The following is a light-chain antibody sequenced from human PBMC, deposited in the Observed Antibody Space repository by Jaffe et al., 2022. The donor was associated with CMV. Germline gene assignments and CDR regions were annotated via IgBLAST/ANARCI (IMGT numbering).Light chain of an antibody. Sequence: EIVLTQSPDFQSVTPMEKVTITCRASQSIGSDLHWYQQKPDQSPKLLIRFASQSISGVPSRFSGSRSGTDFTLTINGLEAEDAAAYYCLQSNSVPWTFGQGTKVEIK. CDR1: QSIGSD. J-gene: IGKJ1*01. V-gene: IGKV6D-21*02. CDR3: LQSNSVPWT. CDR2: FAS.